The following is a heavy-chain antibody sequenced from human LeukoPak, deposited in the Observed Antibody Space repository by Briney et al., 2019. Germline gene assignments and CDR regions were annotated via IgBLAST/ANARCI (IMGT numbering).Heavy chain of an antibody. CDR2: ISSSSDSI. CDR3: ARDRGKLRYLDL. D-gene: IGHD3-9*01. J-gene: IGHJ4*02. CDR1: GFTFSTYG. Sequence: GGSLRLSCAASGFTFSTYGMTWVRQAPGKGLEWISYISSSSDSIKYADSVKGRFTSSRDNAKNSLYLQMNSLRVEDTAVYYCARDRGKLRYLDLWGQGTLLTVSS. V-gene: IGHV3-48*04.